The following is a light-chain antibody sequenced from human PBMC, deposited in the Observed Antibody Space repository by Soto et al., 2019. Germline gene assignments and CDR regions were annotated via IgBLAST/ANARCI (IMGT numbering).Light chain of an antibody. J-gene: IGKJ1*01. CDR3: QQSYSSSWT. Sequence: DIQMTQSPSSLSASVGDRVTITCRASQSISNYLNWYQQKPGKAPKFLIYAASSLQSGVPSRFSGSGSGTDSTLTISSLQREDFATYFCQQSYSSSWTFGQGTKV. V-gene: IGKV1-39*01. CDR1: QSISNY. CDR2: AAS.